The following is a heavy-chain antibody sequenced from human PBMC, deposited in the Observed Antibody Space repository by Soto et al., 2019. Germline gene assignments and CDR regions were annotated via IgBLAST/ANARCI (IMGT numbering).Heavy chain of an antibody. D-gene: IGHD6-13*01. CDR3: AAVESPLAAAGYWYFDL. CDR1: GGSISSSSYY. J-gene: IGHJ2*01. Sequence: SETLSLTCTVSGGSISSSSYYWGWIRQPPGKGLEWIGSIYYSGSTYYNPSPKSRVTISVDTSKNQFSLKLSSVTAADTAVYYCAAVESPLAAAGYWYFDLWGRGTLVTVSS. V-gene: IGHV4-39*01. CDR2: IYYSGST.